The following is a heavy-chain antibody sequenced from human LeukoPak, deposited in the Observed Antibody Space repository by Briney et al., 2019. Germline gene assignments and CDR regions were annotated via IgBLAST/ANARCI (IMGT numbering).Heavy chain of an antibody. J-gene: IGHJ3*02. CDR2: ISGSGGST. Sequence: GGSLRLSCAASGFTFSSYAMSWVRQAPGKGLEWVSAISGSGGSTYYADSVKGRFTISRDDSKNTLYLQMNSLRAEDTVVYYCARGKGPLDAFDIWGQGTMVTVSS. V-gene: IGHV3-23*01. CDR1: GFTFSSYA. CDR3: ARGKGPLDAFDI.